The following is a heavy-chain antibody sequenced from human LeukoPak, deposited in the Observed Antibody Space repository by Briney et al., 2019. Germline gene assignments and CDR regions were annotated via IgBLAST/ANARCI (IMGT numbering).Heavy chain of an antibody. J-gene: IGHJ6*02. CDR1: GYAFPNYG. CDR3: ARNHYYDILTGSVTYGMDV. CDR2: ISAYNGNT. Sequence: ASVKVSCKASGYAFPNYGISWVRQAPGQGLEWMGWISAYNGNTNYAQKLQGRVTTTTDTSTRTAYMELRSLRSDDTAVYYCARNHYYDILTGSVTYGMDVWGQGTTVTVSS. D-gene: IGHD3-9*01. V-gene: IGHV1-18*01.